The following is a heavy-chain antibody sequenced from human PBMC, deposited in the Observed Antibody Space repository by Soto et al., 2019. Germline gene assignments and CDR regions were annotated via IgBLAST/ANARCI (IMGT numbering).Heavy chain of an antibody. V-gene: IGHV4-34*01. J-gene: IGHJ6*03. CDR1: GGSFSGYY. CDR2: INHSGST. Sequence: SETLSLTCAVYGGSFSGYYWSWIRQPPGKGLEWIGEINHSGSTNYNPSLKSRVTISVDTSKNQFSLKLSSVTAADTAVYYCARRGLPSQDHYYYYMDVWGKGTTVTVSS. D-gene: IGHD3-10*01. CDR3: ARRGLPSQDHYYYYMDV.